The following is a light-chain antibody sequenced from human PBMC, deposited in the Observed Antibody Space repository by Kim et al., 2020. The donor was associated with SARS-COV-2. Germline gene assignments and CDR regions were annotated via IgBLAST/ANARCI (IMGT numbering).Light chain of an antibody. CDR1: QGISSC. V-gene: IGKV1-12*01. Sequence: DIQMTQSPSSVSASVGDRVTITCRASQGISSCLAWYQQKPGEAPILLIYGASSLQRGVPSRFSGSGSGTDFTLTISSLQPEDSAAYYCQQTDTFPLTFGGGTKLEI. CDR3: QQTDTFPLT. J-gene: IGKJ4*01. CDR2: GAS.